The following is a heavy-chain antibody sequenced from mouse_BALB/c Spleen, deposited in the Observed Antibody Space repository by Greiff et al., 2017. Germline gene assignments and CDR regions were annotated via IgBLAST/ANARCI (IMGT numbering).Heavy chain of an antibody. CDR2: INSNGGST. CDR3: ARDRGLRYAMDY. V-gene: IGHV5-6-3*01. Sequence: EVHLVESGGGLVQPGGSLKLSCAASGFTFSSYGMSWVRQTPDKRLELVATINSNGGSTYYPDSVKGRFTISRDNAKNTLYLQMSSLKSEDTAMYYCARDRGLRYAMDYWGQGTSVTVSS. CDR1: GFTFSSYG. D-gene: IGHD2-4*01. J-gene: IGHJ4*01.